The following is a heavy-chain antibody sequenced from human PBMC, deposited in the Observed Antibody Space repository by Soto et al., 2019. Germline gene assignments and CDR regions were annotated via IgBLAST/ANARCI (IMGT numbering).Heavy chain of an antibody. V-gene: IGHV1-3*01. CDR2: INAGNGNT. J-gene: IGHJ4*02. CDR3: ARPRGYDFYYFDY. D-gene: IGHD3-3*01. CDR1: GYTFTSYA. Sequence: ASVKVSCKASGYTFTSYAMHWVRQAPGQRLEWMGWINAGNGNTKYSQKFQGRVTITRDTSASTAYMELSSLRSEDTAVYYCARPRGYDFYYFDYWGQGTLVTVSS.